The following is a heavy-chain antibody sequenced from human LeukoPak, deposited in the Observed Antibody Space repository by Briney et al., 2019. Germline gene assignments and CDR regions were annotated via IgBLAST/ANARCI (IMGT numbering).Heavy chain of an antibody. CDR3: ASAYTDDAFDI. D-gene: IGHD1-14*01. V-gene: IGHV3-23*01. CDR1: GFTFSSYA. CDR2: ISGSGAFT. J-gene: IGHJ3*02. Sequence: TGGSLRLSCAASGFTFSSYAMSWVRQAPGKGLEWVSGISGSGAFTCYADSVKGRFTISRDNSKNTLYLQMNSLRAEDTAVYYCASAYTDDAFDIWGQGTMVTVSS.